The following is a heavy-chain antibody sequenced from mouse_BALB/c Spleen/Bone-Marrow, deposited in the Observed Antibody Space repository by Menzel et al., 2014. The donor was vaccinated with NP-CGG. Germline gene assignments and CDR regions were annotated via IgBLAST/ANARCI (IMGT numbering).Heavy chain of an antibody. Sequence: VQLQQSGPGLVKPGASVKMSCKASGYTFTGYVMHWVKQKPGQGLEWIGNINPYNDGIKYNEKFKGKATLTSDISSTTAYMELSGLTSEDSAVYFCAREGWLLRFDCWGQGTILTVSS. J-gene: IGHJ2*01. V-gene: IGHV1-14*01. CDR2: INPYNDGI. CDR3: AREGWLLRFDC. D-gene: IGHD2-3*01. CDR1: GYTFTGYV.